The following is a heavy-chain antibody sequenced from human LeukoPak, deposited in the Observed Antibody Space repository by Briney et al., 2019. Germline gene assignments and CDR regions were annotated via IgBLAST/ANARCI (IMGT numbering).Heavy chain of an antibody. CDR2: IYYNGNT. J-gene: IGHJ3*02. V-gene: IGHV4-59*01. D-gene: IGHD3-22*01. Sequence: SETLSLTCTVSGASNSSSYWSWIRQPPGKRLEWIGYIYYNGNTNSNPSLKSRVTISADTSKNRFSLKLSSVTAADTAIYYCVRGNYDNRGYSNAFDIWGQGTMVTVSS. CDR1: GASNSSSY. CDR3: VRGNYDNRGYSNAFDI.